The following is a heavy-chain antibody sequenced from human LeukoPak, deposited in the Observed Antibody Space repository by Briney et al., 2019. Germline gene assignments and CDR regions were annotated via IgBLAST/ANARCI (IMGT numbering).Heavy chain of an antibody. Sequence: KPSETLSLTCTVSGGSISSYYWSWIRQPPGKGLEWIGYIYYSGSTNYNPSLKSRVTISVDTSKNQISLKLSSVTAADTAVYYCAREGSDSSGYYYLHYWGQGTLVTVSS. D-gene: IGHD3-22*01. J-gene: IGHJ4*02. CDR1: GGSISSYY. V-gene: IGHV4-59*01. CDR2: IYYSGST. CDR3: AREGSDSSGYYYLHY.